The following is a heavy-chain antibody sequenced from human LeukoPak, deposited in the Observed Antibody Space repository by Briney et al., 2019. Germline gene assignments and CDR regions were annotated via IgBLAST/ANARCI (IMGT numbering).Heavy chain of an antibody. CDR2: IYSGGST. CDR3: ARERPGYGDDDAFDI. D-gene: IGHD4-17*01. Sequence: GGSLRLSCAASGFTVSSNYMSWVRQAPGKGLEWVSVIYSGGSTYYADSVKGRFTISRDNSKNTLYPQMNSLRAEDTAVYYCARERPGYGDDDAFDIWGQGTMVTVSS. V-gene: IGHV3-53*01. J-gene: IGHJ3*02. CDR1: GFTVSSNY.